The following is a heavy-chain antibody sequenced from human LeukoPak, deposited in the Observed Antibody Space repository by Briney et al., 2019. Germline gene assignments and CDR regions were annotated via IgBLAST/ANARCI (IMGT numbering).Heavy chain of an antibody. J-gene: IGHJ3*02. V-gene: IGHV5-51*01. CDR3: ARKTIRGRYFGSAFDI. CDR2: IYPGDSDT. Sequence: GESLKISCKCSGYSFTSYWIGWVRQMPGKGLEWRGIIYPGDSDTRYSPSFQGQVTISADKSITTAYLQWSSLKASDTAMYYCARKTIRGRYFGSAFDIWGQGTKVTVSS. CDR1: GYSFTSYW. D-gene: IGHD3-9*01.